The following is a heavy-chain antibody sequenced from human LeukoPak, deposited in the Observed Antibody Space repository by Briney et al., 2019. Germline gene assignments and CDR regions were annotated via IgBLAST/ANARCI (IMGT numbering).Heavy chain of an antibody. CDR2: ISYDGSNK. D-gene: IGHD4-17*01. CDR1: GFTFSSYA. J-gene: IGHJ4*02. V-gene: IGHV3-30-3*01. CDR3: AKDGDLYGHADY. Sequence: GGSLRLSCAASGFTFSSYAMHWVRQAPGKGLEWVASISYDGSNKYYADSLKGRFTISRDNSKKTLYLQMNSLRAEDTAVYYCAKDGDLYGHADYWGQGTLVTVSS.